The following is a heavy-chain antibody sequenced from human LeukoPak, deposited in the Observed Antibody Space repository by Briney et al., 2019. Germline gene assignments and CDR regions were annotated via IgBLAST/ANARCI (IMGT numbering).Heavy chain of an antibody. V-gene: IGHV4-30-4*01. J-gene: IGHJ5*02. D-gene: IGHD3-3*01. CDR1: GGSVSSGSYY. CDR2: IYYSGST. Sequence: PSETLSLTCTVSGGSVSSGSYYWSRIRQPPGTGLEWIGYIYYSGSTYYNPSLKSRVTISVDTSKNQFSLKLSSVTAADTAVYYCARAGLTIFGVVSYGFDPWGQGTLVTVSS. CDR3: ARAGLTIFGVVSYGFDP.